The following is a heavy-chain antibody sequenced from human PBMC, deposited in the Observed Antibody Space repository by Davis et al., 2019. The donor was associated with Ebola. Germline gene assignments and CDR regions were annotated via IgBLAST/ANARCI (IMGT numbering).Heavy chain of an antibody. CDR3: ASPGAAMVLFYYGMDV. V-gene: IGHV1-3*01. D-gene: IGHD5-18*01. J-gene: IGHJ6*02. CDR2: INAGNGNT. Sequence: AASVKVSCKASGYTFTSYAMHWVRQAPGQRLEWMGWINAGNGNTKYSQKFQGRVTITRDTSASTAYMELSSLRSEDTAVYYCASPGAAMVLFYYGMDVWGQGTTVTVSS. CDR1: GYTFTSYA.